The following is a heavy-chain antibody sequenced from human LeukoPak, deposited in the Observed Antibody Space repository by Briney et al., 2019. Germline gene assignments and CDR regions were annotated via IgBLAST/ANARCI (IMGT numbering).Heavy chain of an antibody. J-gene: IGHJ3*02. V-gene: IGHV4-59*01. CDR2: IYYSGST. Sequence: SETLSLTCTVSGGSISSYYWSWIWQPPGKGLEWIGYIYYSGSTNYNPSLKSRVTISVDTSKNQFSLKLSSVTAADTAVYYCARDLNYDYVWGSYRRAFDIWGQGTMVTVSS. CDR1: GGSISSYY. CDR3: ARDLNYDYVWGSYRRAFDI. D-gene: IGHD3-16*02.